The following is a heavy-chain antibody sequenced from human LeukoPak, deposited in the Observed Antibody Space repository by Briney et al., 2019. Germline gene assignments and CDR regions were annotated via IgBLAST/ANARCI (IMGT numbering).Heavy chain of an antibody. D-gene: IGHD2-15*01. CDR3: ARATIDVVRYCSWGAFDI. V-gene: IGHV1-2*02. CDR2: INPNSGGI. J-gene: IGHJ3*02. Sequence: ASVKVSCKASGYTFTGYYMHWVRQAPGQGLEWMGWINPNSGGINYAQKFQGRVTMTRDTSISTAYMELSRLRSDDTAVYYCARATIDVVRYCSWGAFDIWGQGTMVTVSS. CDR1: GYTFTGYY.